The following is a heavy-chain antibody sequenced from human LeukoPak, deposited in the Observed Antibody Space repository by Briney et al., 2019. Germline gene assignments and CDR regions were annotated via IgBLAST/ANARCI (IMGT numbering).Heavy chain of an antibody. CDR1: GGSISSSSYY. CDR3: ARHNHSVAGANDY. J-gene: IGHJ4*02. V-gene: IGHV4-39*01. CDR2: IYDSGST. Sequence: SETLSLTCTVSGGSISSSSYYGGWIRQPPGKGLGWGGSIYDSGSTYYNPSLKRRVTISVDTSKNQFSLKLSSVTAADTAVYYCARHNHSVAGANDYWGQGTLVTVSS. D-gene: IGHD4/OR15-4a*01.